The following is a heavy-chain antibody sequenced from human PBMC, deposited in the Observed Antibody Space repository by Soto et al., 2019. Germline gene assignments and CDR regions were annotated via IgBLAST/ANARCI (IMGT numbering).Heavy chain of an antibody. Sequence: QVQLVESGGGVVQPGRSLRLSCAASGFTFSSYGMHWVRQAPGKGLEWVAVIWYDGSNKYYADSVKGRFTISRDNSKNSLYLQMNSLGAEEPAVYYCARGRSRADYWGQGTLVTVSS. CDR3: ARGRSRADY. CDR2: IWYDGSNK. CDR1: GFTFSSYG. D-gene: IGHD3-16*02. J-gene: IGHJ4*02. V-gene: IGHV3-33*01.